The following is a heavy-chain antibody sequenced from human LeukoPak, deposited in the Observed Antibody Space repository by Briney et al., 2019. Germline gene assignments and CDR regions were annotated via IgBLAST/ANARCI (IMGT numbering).Heavy chain of an antibody. V-gene: IGHV3-48*03. D-gene: IGHD3-9*01. CDR2: ISSSGSTI. J-gene: IGHJ3*02. Sequence: PGGSLRLSCAASGFTFSSYEMNWVRQAPGKGLEWVSYISSSGSTIYYADSVKGRFTISRDNAKNSLYLQMNSLGAEDTAVYYCARDRRDYDILTGYYTPVGAFDIWGQGTMVTVSS. CDR3: ARDRRDYDILTGYYTPVGAFDI. CDR1: GFTFSSYE.